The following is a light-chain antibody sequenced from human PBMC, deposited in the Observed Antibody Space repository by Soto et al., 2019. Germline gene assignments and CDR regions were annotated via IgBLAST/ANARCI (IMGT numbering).Light chain of an antibody. CDR2: EVS. CDR3: SSYTSSSTYV. J-gene: IGLJ1*01. CDR1: SSDFGTYNY. V-gene: IGLV2-14*01. Sequence: QSALTQPASVSGSPGQPITISCTGTSSDFGTYNYVSWYQLHPGKAPKLMVYEVSNRPSGVSDRFSGSKSGNTASLTISGLQAEDEADYHCSSYTSSSTYVFGTGTKVTVL.